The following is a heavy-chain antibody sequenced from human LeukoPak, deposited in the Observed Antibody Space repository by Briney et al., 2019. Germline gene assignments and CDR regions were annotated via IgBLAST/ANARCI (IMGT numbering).Heavy chain of an antibody. J-gene: IGHJ4*02. D-gene: IGHD2-2*01. CDR1: GGSFSGYY. CDR3: ARQFWSSTSCYPFDY. Sequence: SETLSLTCAVYGGSFSGYYWSWIRQPPGKGLEWIGEINHSGSTNYNPSLKSRVTISVDTSKNQFSLKLSSVTAADTAVYYCARQFWSSTSCYPFDYWGQGTLVTVSS. V-gene: IGHV4-34*01. CDR2: INHSGST.